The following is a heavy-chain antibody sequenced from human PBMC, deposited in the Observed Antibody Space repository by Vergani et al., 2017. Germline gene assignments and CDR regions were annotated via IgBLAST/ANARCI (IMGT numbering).Heavy chain of an antibody. J-gene: IGHJ4*02. CDR1: GFTFGSYA. CDR2: IKSQIDGGTT. CDR3: TTLSPNWAHW. Sequence: EVQLLESGGGSVQPGGSLRLSCAASGFTFGSYAMSWVRQGPGKGLEWVGRIKSQIDGGTTDYAAPVKGRFTISRDDSTNMLYLHMNSLKTEDTAVYYCTTLSPNWAHWWGQGTLVNVSS. D-gene: IGHD7-27*01. V-gene: IGHV3-15*01.